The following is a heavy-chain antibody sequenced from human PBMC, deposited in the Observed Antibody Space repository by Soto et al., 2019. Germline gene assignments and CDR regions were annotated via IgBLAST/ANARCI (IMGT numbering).Heavy chain of an antibody. CDR3: ARWGTTGGLDV. V-gene: IGHV3-33*05. J-gene: IGHJ4*01. CDR1: GFTFRSYV. D-gene: IGHD3-16*01. Sequence: QVQLVESGGGVVQPGTSLRLSCVGSGFTFRSYVIHWVRQAPGKGLEWVALTSYDGSNNFYGDSVKGRFTISRDNSRNTVELPMDSLRLEDSALYYCARWGTTGGLDVCGQGTLVSVSS. CDR2: TSYDGSNN.